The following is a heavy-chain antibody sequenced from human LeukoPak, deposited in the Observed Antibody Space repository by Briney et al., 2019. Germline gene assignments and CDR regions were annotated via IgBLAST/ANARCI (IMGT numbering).Heavy chain of an antibody. Sequence: ASVKVSCKASGYTFTCYYMHWVRQAPGQGFEWMGWINPNSGDTNYAQKFQGRVTMTRDTSISTAHMELSRLRSDDTAVYYCARANPLDCSSTTCRFDYWGQGTLVTVSS. CDR1: GYTFTCYY. CDR3: ARANPLDCSSTTCRFDY. CDR2: INPNSGDT. V-gene: IGHV1-2*02. J-gene: IGHJ4*02. D-gene: IGHD2-2*01.